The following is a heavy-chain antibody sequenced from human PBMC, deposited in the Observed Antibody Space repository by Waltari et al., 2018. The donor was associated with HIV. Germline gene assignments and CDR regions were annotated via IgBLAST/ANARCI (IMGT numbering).Heavy chain of an antibody. J-gene: IGHJ6*02. CDR2: IYHSGRT. Sequence: QVQLQESGPGLVKRSGTLSLTCTVSGYSIGGGYYWGWIRQPPGKGLVWIGSIYHSGRTNDNQYPKSRVNTSVETSKNQFSLQLSSGTAADAAVYYCARASSIAAPYGMDAWGQGTTVTVSS. D-gene: IGHD6-6*01. CDR3: ARASSIAAPYGMDA. CDR1: GYSIGGGYY. V-gene: IGHV4-38-2*02.